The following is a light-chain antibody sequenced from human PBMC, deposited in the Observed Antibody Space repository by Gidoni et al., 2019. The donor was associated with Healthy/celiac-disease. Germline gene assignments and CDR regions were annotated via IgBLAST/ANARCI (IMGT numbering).Light chain of an antibody. CDR1: QSVLYSSNNKNY. J-gene: IGKJ2*01. V-gene: IGKV4-1*01. CDR2: WAS. Sequence: DILMTQSPDSLAVSLCERATINCKSSQSVLYSSNNKNYLAWYQQKPGQPPKLLIYWASTRESGVPDRFSGSGSGTEFTLTISNLQPEEVAVYYCQQYYGTPPYTFXQXTKLESK. CDR3: QQYYGTPPYT.